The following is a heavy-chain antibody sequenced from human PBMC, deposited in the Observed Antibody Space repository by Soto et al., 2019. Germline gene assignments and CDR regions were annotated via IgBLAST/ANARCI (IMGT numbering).Heavy chain of an antibody. Sequence: SQTLSLTFAISGDSVSSNTSSWNWIRQSPSRVLEWLGRTYFRSKWYNDYAVSVKSRIITNPETSNNQFSLQLNSVTPEDTAVYFCAKGDNLGPKTGYAFDPWGPGLMVTV. CDR3: AKGDNLGPKTGYAFDP. CDR2: TYFRSKWYN. J-gene: IGHJ5*02. V-gene: IGHV6-1*01. CDR1: GDSVSSNTSS. D-gene: IGHD5-12*01.